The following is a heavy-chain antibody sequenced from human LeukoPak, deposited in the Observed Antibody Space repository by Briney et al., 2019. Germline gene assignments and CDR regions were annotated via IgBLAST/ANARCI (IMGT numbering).Heavy chain of an antibody. D-gene: IGHD3-16*01. J-gene: IGHJ6*03. CDR3: ARARGSYYYYYYMDV. V-gene: IGHV1-2*02. Sequence: ASVKVSCKASGYTFTGYYMHWVRQAPGQGLEWMGWINPNSGGTNYAQKFQGRVTMTRDTSISTAYMELSRLRSEDTAVYFCARARGSYYYYYYMDVWGKGTTVTVSS. CDR1: GYTFTGYY. CDR2: INPNSGGT.